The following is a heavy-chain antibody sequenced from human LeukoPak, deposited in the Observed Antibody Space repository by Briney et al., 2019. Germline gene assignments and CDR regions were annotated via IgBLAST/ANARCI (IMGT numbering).Heavy chain of an antibody. CDR1: GFTFSNYE. CDR2: ISSGGSTV. CDR3: ARGGSFVEY. Sequence: GGSLRLSCAASGFTFSNYEMHWVRRAPGKGLEWVSYISSGGSTVYYADSVKGRFTVSRDNAKNSLYLQMSSLRAEDTAVYYCARGGSFVEYWGQGTLVSVPS. J-gene: IGHJ4*02. V-gene: IGHV3-48*03. D-gene: IGHD3-10*01.